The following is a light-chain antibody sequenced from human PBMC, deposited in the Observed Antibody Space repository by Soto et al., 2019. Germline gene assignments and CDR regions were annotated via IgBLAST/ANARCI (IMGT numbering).Light chain of an antibody. CDR2: DAS. J-gene: IGKJ1*01. CDR3: QQYDISSGT. V-gene: IGKV1-5*01. Sequence: DIQMTQSPSTLSSSVGDRVTITCRASQGIGVWLAWYQQKPGRAPKLLIYDASNLQRGVPPRFSGSGSGTEFTLTISSLQPDDFATYYCQQYDISSGTFGQGTKVDIK. CDR1: QGIGVW.